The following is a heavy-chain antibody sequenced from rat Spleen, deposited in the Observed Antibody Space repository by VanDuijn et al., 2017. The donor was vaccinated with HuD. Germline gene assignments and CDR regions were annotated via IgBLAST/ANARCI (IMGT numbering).Heavy chain of an antibody. CDR1: GFTFNKYW. V-gene: IGHV5-31*01. CDR3: TRDTKGITYFDN. J-gene: IGHJ2*01. Sequence: EVQLVESGGGLVQPGRSLKLSCEASGFTFNKYWMTWIRQAPGKGLEWIASITNTGGSTYYPDSVKGRFTISRDNAKSTLYLQMNSLRSDDTATYYCTRDTKGITYFDNWGQGVMVTVSS. CDR2: ITNTGGST. D-gene: IGHD1-9*01.